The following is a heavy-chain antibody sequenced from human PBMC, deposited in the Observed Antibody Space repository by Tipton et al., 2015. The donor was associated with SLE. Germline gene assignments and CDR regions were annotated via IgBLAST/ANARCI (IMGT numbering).Heavy chain of an antibody. V-gene: IGHV4-39*01. CDR2: IYYSGNT. CDR1: GGSVRDSSYY. Sequence: TLSLTCTVSGGSVRDSSYYWAWIRQPPGKGLAWIGSIYYSGNTFDNPSLKSRVTISVDTSKNQFSLKLSSVTAADTAVYYCASGAYGSGSNYFGGWFDPWGQGTLVTVSS. J-gene: IGHJ5*02. CDR3: ASGAYGSGSNYFGGWFDP. D-gene: IGHD3-10*01.